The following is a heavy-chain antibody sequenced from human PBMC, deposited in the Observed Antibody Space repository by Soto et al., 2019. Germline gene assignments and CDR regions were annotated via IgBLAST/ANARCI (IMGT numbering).Heavy chain of an antibody. V-gene: IGHV4-30-4*01. CDR3: DRVPRELEPTMWFDP. J-gene: IGHJ5*02. CDR1: GGSVSSGDYY. CDR2: IYYSGNT. D-gene: IGHD1-1*01. Sequence: PSETLSLTCTVSGGSVSSGDYYWSWIRQPPGKGLEWIGYIYYSGNTYYNPSLKSRVFISLDMSKNQFSLRLSSVTAADTAVYSCDRVPRELEPTMWFDPWGQGTLVTVYS.